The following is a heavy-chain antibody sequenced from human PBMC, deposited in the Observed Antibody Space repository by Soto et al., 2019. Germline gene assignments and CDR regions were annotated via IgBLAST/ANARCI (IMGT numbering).Heavy chain of an antibody. CDR2: ISSDGSVK. CDR1: GFTFNTYA. D-gene: IGHD2-15*01. Sequence: QVQLVESGGGVVQPGTSLRLSCAASGFTFNTYAMHWVRQAPGKGLEWVAVISSDGSVKFYADSVKGRFTISRDNSKNTLYLQMNSLRTEDTAVYYCARKEGHCSVGSCSGDYWRQGTLVTVSS. CDR3: ARKEGHCSVGSCSGDY. J-gene: IGHJ4*02. V-gene: IGHV3-30*03.